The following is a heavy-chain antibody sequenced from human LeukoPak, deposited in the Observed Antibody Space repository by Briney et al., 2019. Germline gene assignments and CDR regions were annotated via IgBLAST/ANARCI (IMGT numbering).Heavy chain of an antibody. J-gene: IGHJ4*02. V-gene: IGHV3-23*01. Sequence: GGSLRLSCAASGFTFGSYAMSWVRQAPGKGLEWVSAISGSGGSTYYADSVKGRFTISRDNSKNTLYLQMSSLRAEDTAVYYCAKDRGYSSGWYSDYWGQGTLVTVSS. D-gene: IGHD6-19*01. CDR3: AKDRGYSSGWYSDY. CDR1: GFTFGSYA. CDR2: ISGSGGST.